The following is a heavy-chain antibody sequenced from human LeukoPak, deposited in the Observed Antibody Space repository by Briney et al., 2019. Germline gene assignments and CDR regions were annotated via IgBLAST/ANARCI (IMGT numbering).Heavy chain of an antibody. CDR2: IIPIFGTA. V-gene: IGHV1-69*06. J-gene: IGHJ5*02. CDR1: GFTFTDYY. CDR3: AREAGGFAEKRRYNWFDP. Sequence: GASVKVSCKASGFTFTDYYLHWVRQAPGQGLEWMGGIIPIFGTANYAQKFQGRVTITADKSTSTAYMELSSLRSEDTAVYYCAREAGGFAEKRRYNWFDPWGQGTLVTVSS. D-gene: IGHD3-16*01.